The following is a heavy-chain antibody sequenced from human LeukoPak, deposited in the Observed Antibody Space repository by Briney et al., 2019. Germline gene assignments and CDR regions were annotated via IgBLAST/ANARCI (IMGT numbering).Heavy chain of an antibody. J-gene: IGHJ3*02. CDR2: IYYSGST. Sequence: SETLSLTCTVSGGSISSGDYYWSWIRQPPGKGLEWIGYIYYSGSTYYNPSLKSRATISVDTSKNQFSLKLSSVTAADTAVYYCARAHSSSWLGEPFDIWGQGTMVTVSS. CDR3: ARAHSSSWLGEPFDI. CDR1: GGSISSGDYY. D-gene: IGHD6-13*01. V-gene: IGHV4-30-4*01.